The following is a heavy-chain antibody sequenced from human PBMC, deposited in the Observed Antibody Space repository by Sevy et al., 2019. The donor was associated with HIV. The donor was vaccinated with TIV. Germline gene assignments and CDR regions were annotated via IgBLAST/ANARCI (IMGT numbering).Heavy chain of an antibody. V-gene: IGHV3-30*18. CDR1: GFTSKIFG. D-gene: IGHD3-3*01. Sequence: GGSLRLSCVSSGFTSKIFGMHWVRQAPGKGPEWVAIISYDKSKKYYADSVKGRFTISRDISKNTLYLQMVRLTTEDTAVYYCAKDLYSYEPKSFPDYWGQGTHVTVS. CDR2: ISYDKSKK. CDR3: AKDLYSYEPKSFPDY. J-gene: IGHJ4*02.